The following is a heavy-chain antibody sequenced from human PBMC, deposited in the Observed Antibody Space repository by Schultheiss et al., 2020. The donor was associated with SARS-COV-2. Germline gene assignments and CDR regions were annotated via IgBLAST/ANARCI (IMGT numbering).Heavy chain of an antibody. V-gene: IGHV3-23*01. D-gene: IGHD3-3*01. Sequence: GGSLRLSCAASGFTYSPYTMNWVRQAPGKGLEWVSTISDDGGSTYYADSVKGRFTISKENSKNTLYLQMNSLRAEDTAVYYCAREVLEWLDNDYYYYMDVWGKGTTVTVA. J-gene: IGHJ6*03. CDR3: AREVLEWLDNDYYYYMDV. CDR1: GFTYSPYT. CDR2: ISDDGGST.